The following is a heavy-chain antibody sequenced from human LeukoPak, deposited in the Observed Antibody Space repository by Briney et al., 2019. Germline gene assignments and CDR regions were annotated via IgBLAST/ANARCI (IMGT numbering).Heavy chain of an antibody. CDR1: GFTFSSYA. D-gene: IGHD6-19*01. CDR2: ISGSGGST. J-gene: IGHJ4*02. CDR3: AKEGGSGWYGESYFDY. V-gene: IGHV3-23*01. Sequence: GGSLRLSCAASGFTFSSYAMSWVRQAPGKGLEWVSAISGSGGSTYYADSVKGRFTISRDNSKNTLYLQMNSLRAEDTAVYYCAKEGGSGWYGESYFDYWGQGTLVTVSS.